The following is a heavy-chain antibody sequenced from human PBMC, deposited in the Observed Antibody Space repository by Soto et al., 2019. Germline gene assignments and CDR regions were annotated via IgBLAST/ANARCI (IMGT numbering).Heavy chain of an antibody. CDR2: IFYSGNP. Sequence: PSETLSLTCTVSGGSINSSSYYWAWIRQPPGKGLEWIGSIFYSGNPYYNPSLNSRVTISVDTSKNQFFLKLRSVTAADTAVFYCARVLLWFGDIDYWGPGALVTVSS. J-gene: IGHJ4*02. V-gene: IGHV4-39*01. D-gene: IGHD3-10*01. CDR1: GGSINSSSYY. CDR3: ARVLLWFGDIDY.